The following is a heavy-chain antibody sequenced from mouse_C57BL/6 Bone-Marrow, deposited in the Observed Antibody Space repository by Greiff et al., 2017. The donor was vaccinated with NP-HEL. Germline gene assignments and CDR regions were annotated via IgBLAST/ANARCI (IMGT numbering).Heavy chain of an antibody. Sequence: QVQLQQPGAELVKPGASVKLSCKASGYTFTSYWMQWVKQRPGQGLEWIGEIDPSDSYTNYNQKFKGKATLTVDTSSSTAYMQLSSLTSEDSAVYYCARVKAVYAMDYWGQGTSVTVSS. D-gene: IGHD1-3*01. CDR3: ARVKAVYAMDY. CDR1: GYTFTSYW. CDR2: IDPSDSYT. J-gene: IGHJ4*01. V-gene: IGHV1-50*01.